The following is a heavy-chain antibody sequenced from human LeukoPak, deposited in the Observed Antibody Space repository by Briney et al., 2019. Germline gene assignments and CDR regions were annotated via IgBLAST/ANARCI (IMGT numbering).Heavy chain of an antibody. CDR2: IYYSGST. Sequence: SETLSLTCTVSGGSISSYYWSWIRQPPGKGLEWIGYIYYSGSTNYNPSLKSRVTISVDTSKNQFSLKLSSVTAADTAVYYCARVDEGYCSSTSCYTAGGWFDPWGQGTLVTVSS. CDR3: ARVDEGYCSSTSCYTAGGWFDP. D-gene: IGHD2-2*02. CDR1: GGSISSYY. J-gene: IGHJ5*02. V-gene: IGHV4-59*01.